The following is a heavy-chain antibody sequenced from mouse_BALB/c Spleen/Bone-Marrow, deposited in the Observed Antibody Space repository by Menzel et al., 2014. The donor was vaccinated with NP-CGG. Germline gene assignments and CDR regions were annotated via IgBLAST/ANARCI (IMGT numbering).Heavy chain of an antibody. D-gene: IGHD1-1*01. CDR1: GYTFTSYT. CDR3: ARCYYGSSNAMDY. CDR2: INPSSGYT. V-gene: IGHV1-4*01. Sequence: VKVVESGAELARPGASVKMSCKASGYTFTSYTMHWVKPRPGQGLEWIGYINPSSGYTNYNQKFKDKATLTADKSSSTAYMQLSSLTSEDSAVYYCARCYYGSSNAMDYWGQGTSVTVSS. J-gene: IGHJ4*01.